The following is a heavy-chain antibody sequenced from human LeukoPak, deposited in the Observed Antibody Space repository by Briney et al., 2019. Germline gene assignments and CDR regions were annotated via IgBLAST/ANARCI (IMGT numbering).Heavy chain of an antibody. CDR2: INHSGST. V-gene: IGHV4-34*01. Sequence: SETLSLTCAVYGGSFSGYYWSWIRQPPGKGLEWIGEINHSGSTNYNPSLKSRVTISVDTSKNQFSLKLSSVTAADTAVYYCAARTGGGNFDYWGQGTLVTVSS. CDR3: AARTGGGNFDY. D-gene: IGHD4-23*01. J-gene: IGHJ4*02. CDR1: GGSFSGYY.